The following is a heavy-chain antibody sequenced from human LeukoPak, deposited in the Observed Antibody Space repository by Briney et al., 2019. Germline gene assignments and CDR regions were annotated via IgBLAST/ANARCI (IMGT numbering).Heavy chain of an antibody. J-gene: IGHJ5*02. D-gene: IGHD4-23*01. CDR3: ARGGNSNLNWFDP. CDR1: GYSFTTYW. Sequence: GESLKISCKGSGYSFTTYWIGWVRQMPGKGLEWMGIIYPSDSDTKYSPSFQGQVTISADKSISTAYLQRSSLKASDTAMYYCARGGNSNLNWFDPWGQGTLVTVSS. CDR2: IYPSDSDT. V-gene: IGHV5-51*01.